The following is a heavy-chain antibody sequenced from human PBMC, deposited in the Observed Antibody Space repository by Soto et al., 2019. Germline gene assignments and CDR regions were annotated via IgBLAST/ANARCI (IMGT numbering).Heavy chain of an antibody. J-gene: IGHJ6*02. CDR3: AKMYSSSNYGLDV. Sequence: EVQLLESGGGLVPPGGSLRLSCAASGFAFSIYAMSWVRHAPGKGLEWVSAISDSGRSTYYADSVKGRLTISRDNFENTLYLQMNSLRADDTAVYYCAKMYSSSNYGLDVWGQGTTVTVSS. CDR1: GFAFSIYA. CDR2: ISDSGRST. D-gene: IGHD2-2*01. V-gene: IGHV3-23*01.